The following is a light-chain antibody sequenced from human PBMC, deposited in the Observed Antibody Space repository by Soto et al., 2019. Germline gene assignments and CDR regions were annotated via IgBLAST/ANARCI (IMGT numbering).Light chain of an antibody. CDR1: QSISTY. V-gene: IGKV1-5*03. CDR2: KTS. J-gene: IGKJ3*01. CDR3: QQYKSFSLT. Sequence: IKLTHSPATLSATVGDRVAITSRASQSISTYLAWYQQKPGKAPKLLIYKTSNLESGVPSRFSGSGSGTEFSLTISSLQPDDFATYYCQQYKSFSLTFGRGTKADVK.